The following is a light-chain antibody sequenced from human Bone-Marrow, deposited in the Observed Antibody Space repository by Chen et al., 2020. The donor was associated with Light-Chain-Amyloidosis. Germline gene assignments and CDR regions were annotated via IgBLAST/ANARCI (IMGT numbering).Light chain of an antibody. Sequence: SYELTQPPSVSVSPGQTARITCSGDALPKRYAYWYQQKSGQAPVLVIYEDSKRPSGIPERFSGASSETMATLTIRGGQVEDVADYYCFSSDSSNRHRVFGGGTKLTVL. CDR3: FSSDSSNRHRV. J-gene: IGLJ3*02. CDR2: EDS. CDR1: ALPKRY. V-gene: IGLV3-10*01.